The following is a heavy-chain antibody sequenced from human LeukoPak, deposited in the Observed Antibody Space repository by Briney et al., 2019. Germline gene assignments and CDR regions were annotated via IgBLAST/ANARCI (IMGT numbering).Heavy chain of an antibody. D-gene: IGHD1-14*01. J-gene: IGHJ4*02. CDR2: IYPGDSET. Sequence: GESLRISCKGSGVTFTNYWIGWVRQLPGKGLEWMGLIYPGDSETRYSPSFQGQVTMSVDKSINTAFLHWDTLKASDTAMYFCARLSGRPLDHWGQGTRVSVS. V-gene: IGHV5-51*01. CDR1: GVTFTNYW. CDR3: ARLSGRPLDH.